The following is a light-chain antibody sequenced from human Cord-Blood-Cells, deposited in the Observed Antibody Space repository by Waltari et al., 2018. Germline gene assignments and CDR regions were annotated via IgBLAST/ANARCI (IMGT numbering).Light chain of an antibody. CDR3: NSRDSSGNHLV. CDR2: GKN. J-gene: IGLJ3*02. CDR1: SRRSYY. Sequence: SSELTQDPAVSVALGQTVGITCQGDSRRSYYASWYQQKPGQAPVLVIYGKNNRPSGIPDRFSGSSSGNTASLTITGAQAEDEADYYCNSRDSSGNHLVFGGGTKLTVL. V-gene: IGLV3-19*01.